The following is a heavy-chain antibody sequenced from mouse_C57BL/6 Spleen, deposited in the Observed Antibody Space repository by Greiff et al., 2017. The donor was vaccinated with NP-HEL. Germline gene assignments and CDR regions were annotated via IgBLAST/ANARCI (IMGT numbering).Heavy chain of an antibody. D-gene: IGHD1-3*01. CDR1: GETVTSYG. CDR3: ARSLNVDY. CDR2: IDPNSGGT. J-gene: IGHJ2*01. Sequence: GQLKQPGAERVKPGAAGKRAGKAAGETVTSYGMHGGKQRPGRGREWRGRIDPNSGGTKNDENVKSKATLTVEKPSSTANMQLSSLTSEDSAVYNSARSLNVDYWGQGTTLTVSS. V-gene: IGHV1-72*01.